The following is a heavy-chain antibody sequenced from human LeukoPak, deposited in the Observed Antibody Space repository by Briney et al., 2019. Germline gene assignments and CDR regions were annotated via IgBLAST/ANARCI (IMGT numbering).Heavy chain of an antibody. V-gene: IGHV1-69*13. J-gene: IGHJ4*02. CDR3: ASRMRAGYYDSSGYS. D-gene: IGHD3-22*01. CDR1: GGTFSSYA. Sequence: SVTVSCTASGGTFSSYAISWVRQAPGQGLEWMGGIIPIFGTANYAQKFQGRVTITADESTSTAYMELSSLRSEDTAVYYCASRMRAGYYDSSGYSWGQGTLVTVSS. CDR2: IIPIFGTA.